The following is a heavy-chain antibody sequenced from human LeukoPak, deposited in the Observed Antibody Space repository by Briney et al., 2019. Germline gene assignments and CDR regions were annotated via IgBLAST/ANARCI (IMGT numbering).Heavy chain of an antibody. D-gene: IGHD5-18*01. CDR2: ISSSGSTI. Sequence: TGGPLSLSCAASGFHFCDHYVLWTRQATGKGLEGVSYISSSGSTIHYADSVKGRLTISRDNDKNSLYLQMNSLRVEDTGGYYCASFNTGYWGQGTLVTVSS. CDR3: ASFNTGY. J-gene: IGHJ4*02. V-gene: IGHV3-11*01. CDR1: GFHFCDHY.